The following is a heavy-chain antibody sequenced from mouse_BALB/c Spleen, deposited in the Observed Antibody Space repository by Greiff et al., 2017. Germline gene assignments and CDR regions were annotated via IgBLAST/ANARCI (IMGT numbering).Heavy chain of an antibody. Sequence: EVKLVESGGGLVKPGGSLKLSCAASGFTFSSYAMSWVRQTPEKRLEWVASISSGGSTYYPDSVKGRFTISRDNARNILYLQMSSLRSEDTAMYYCARDSGYDVGDAMDYWGQGTSVTVSS. CDR2: ISSGGST. CDR3: ARDSGYDVGDAMDY. CDR1: GFTFSSYA. D-gene: IGHD2-2*01. J-gene: IGHJ4*01. V-gene: IGHV5-6-5*01.